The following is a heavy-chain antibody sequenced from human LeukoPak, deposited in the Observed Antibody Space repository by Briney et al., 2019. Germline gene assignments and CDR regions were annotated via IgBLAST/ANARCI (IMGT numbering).Heavy chain of an antibody. CDR3: ARVRGYGDYRIWYLDL. CDR2: IYHSGST. V-gene: IGHV4-4*02. CDR1: GGSISSSNW. Sequence: PSETLSLTCAVSGGSISSSNWWSWVRQPPGKGLEWIGEIYHSGSTNYNPSLKSRVTISVDKSKNQFSLKLSSVTAADTAVYYCARVRGYGDYRIWYLDLWGRGTLVTVSS. J-gene: IGHJ2*01. D-gene: IGHD4-17*01.